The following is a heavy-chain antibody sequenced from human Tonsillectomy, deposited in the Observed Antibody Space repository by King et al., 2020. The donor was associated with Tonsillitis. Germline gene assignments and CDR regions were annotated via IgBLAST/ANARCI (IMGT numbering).Heavy chain of an antibody. J-gene: IGHJ4*02. CDR3: AKDGRLLFY. CDR1: GFTFSSSW. V-gene: IGHV3-7*01. Sequence: VQLVESGGGLVQPGGSLRLSCTASGFTFSSSWMSWVRQAPGKGLEYVANINPDGSEENYVDSVKGRFTISRDNAKNSLYLQMHGLRAEDTAVYYCAKDGRLLFYWGQGTLVTVSS. D-gene: IGHD1-26*01. CDR2: INPDGSEE.